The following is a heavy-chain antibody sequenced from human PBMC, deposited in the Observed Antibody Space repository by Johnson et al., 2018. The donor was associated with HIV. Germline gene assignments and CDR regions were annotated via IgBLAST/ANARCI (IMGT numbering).Heavy chain of an antibody. D-gene: IGHD6-19*01. Sequence: QVQLVASGGGAARPRRSLRLSCAASVFTFRSYAMHWVRQAPGKGLEWVAVISYDGSNKYYADSVKGRFTISRDNSKNTLYLQMNSLRSEDTAVYYCARDIIAVAGYDAFDIWGQGTMVTVSS. CDR1: VFTFRSYA. J-gene: IGHJ3*02. V-gene: IGHV3-30-3*01. CDR2: ISYDGSNK. CDR3: ARDIIAVAGYDAFDI.